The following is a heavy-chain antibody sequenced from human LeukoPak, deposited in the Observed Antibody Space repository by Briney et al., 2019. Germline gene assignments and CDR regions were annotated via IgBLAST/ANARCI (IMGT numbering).Heavy chain of an antibody. Sequence: PSETLSLTCTVSGGSISSSSYYWGWLRQPPGKGLEWIATIYDSGSTYYNPSLKSRVTISVDTSKNQFSLKLSSVTAVDTAVYYCARTSSSSWYLGDAFDIWGQGTMVTVSS. CDR1: GGSISSSSYY. CDR2: IYDSGST. J-gene: IGHJ3*02. V-gene: IGHV4-39*07. CDR3: ARTSSSSWYLGDAFDI. D-gene: IGHD6-13*01.